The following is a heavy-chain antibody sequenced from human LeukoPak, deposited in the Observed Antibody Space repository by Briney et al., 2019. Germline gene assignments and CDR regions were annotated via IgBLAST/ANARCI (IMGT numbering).Heavy chain of an antibody. CDR3: ASGQQLGY. CDR1: GFTLSNYS. J-gene: IGHJ4*02. V-gene: IGHV3-21*01. CDR2: ISSSSSYI. Sequence: PGGSLRLSCAASGFTLSNYSMNWVRQAPGKGLEWVAFISSSSSYIFYADSLKGRFTISRDNAKNSLYLQMNSLRADDTAVYYCASGQQLGYWGQGTLVTVSS. D-gene: IGHD6-6*01.